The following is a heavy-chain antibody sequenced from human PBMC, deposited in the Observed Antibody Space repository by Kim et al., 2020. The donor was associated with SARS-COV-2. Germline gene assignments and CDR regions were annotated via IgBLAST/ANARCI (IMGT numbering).Heavy chain of an antibody. V-gene: IGHV4-39*02. CDR3: AVVWFGELNAFDM. J-gene: IGHJ3*02. Sequence: SNPSLKSRVTISVDTSKNHFSLKLTSVPAADTAIYYCAVVWFGELNAFDMWGQGTMVTVSS. D-gene: IGHD3-10*01.